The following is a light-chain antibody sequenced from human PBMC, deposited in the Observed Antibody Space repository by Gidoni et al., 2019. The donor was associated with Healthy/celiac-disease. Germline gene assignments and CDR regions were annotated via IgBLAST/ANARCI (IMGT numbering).Light chain of an antibody. CDR3: QQFNSPVT. J-gene: IGKJ1*01. V-gene: IGKV1-13*02. CDR2: DAS. Sequence: AIQLTQSPSSLSASLGDRVTITCRASQGISSALAWYQQKPGKAPKLLIYDASSLESGDPSRFSGSGSGTDFTLTISSLQPEDFATYYCQQFNSPVTFGQGTKVEIK. CDR1: QGISSA.